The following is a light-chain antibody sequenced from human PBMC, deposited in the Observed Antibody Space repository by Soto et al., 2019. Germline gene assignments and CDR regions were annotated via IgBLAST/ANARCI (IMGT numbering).Light chain of an antibody. CDR2: EAS. CDR1: QSISSW. Sequence: DIQMTQSPSTLSASVGDRVTITCRASQSISSWLAWYQQKPGKAPKLLIHEASSSEIGVPPRFSSSGVGTEFTLTISSLQPDDFATYYCQYYKESSTFGQGTRLEIK. J-gene: IGKJ1*01. V-gene: IGKV1-5*03. CDR3: QYYKESST.